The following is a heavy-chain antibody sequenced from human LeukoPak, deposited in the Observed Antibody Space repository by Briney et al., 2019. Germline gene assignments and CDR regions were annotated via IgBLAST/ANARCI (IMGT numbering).Heavy chain of an antibody. CDR3: ARGLEAVAGPGVDY. CDR1: GFTFSTYS. V-gene: IGHV3-21*01. Sequence: GGALRLSCGASGFTFSTYSMNWVRQAPGKGLDWVSSISSRSAYIYYADSVKGRFTISRDNAKNSLYLQMNSLRAEDTAVYFCARGLEAVAGPGVDYWGQGTLVTVSS. J-gene: IGHJ4*02. CDR2: ISSRSAYI. D-gene: IGHD6-19*01.